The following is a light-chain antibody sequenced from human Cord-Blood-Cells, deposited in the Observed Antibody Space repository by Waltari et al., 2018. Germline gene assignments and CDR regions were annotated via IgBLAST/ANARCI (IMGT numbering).Light chain of an antibody. Sequence: SYELTQPPSVSVSPGQTARIHCSGDTLGDKYACWYQQKPGQSPVLVIYQDSKRPSGIPERFSGSNSGNTATLTISGTQAMDEADYYCQAWDSSTVVFGGGTKLTVL. V-gene: IGLV3-1*01. CDR3: QAWDSSTVV. J-gene: IGLJ2*01. CDR2: QDS. CDR1: TLGDKY.